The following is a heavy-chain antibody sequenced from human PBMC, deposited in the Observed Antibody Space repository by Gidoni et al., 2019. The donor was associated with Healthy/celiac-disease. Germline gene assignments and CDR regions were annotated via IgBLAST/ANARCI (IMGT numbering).Heavy chain of an antibody. CDR3: ARDSHPYSGSYYRYFDY. CDR2: INPSGGST. CDR1: GYTFTSYY. V-gene: IGHV1-46*01. J-gene: IGHJ4*02. Sequence: QVQLVQSGAEVKKPGASVKVSCTASGYTFTSYYIHWVRQAPGQGLEWMGIINPSGGSTSYAQKFQGGVNMTRDTSTSTVYMELSSLRSEDTAVYYCARDSHPYSGSYYRYFDYWGQGTLVTVSS. D-gene: IGHD1-26*01.